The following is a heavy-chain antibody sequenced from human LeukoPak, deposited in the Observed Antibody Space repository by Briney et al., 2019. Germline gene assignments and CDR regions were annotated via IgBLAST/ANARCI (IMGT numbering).Heavy chain of an antibody. D-gene: IGHD5/OR15-5a*01. CDR1: TTTIYY. CDR2: ISSSSSYI. Sequence: TTTIYYWDWVRQAPGKGLEWVSSISSSSSYIYYADSVKGRFTISRDNAKNSLYLQMNSLRAEDTAVYYCARRSTKAFDIWGQGTMVAVSS. CDR3: ARRSTKAFDI. J-gene: IGHJ3*02. V-gene: IGHV3-21*01.